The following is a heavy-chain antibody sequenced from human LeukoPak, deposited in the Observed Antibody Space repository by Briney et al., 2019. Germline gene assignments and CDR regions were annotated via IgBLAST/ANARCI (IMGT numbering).Heavy chain of an antibody. J-gene: IGHJ4*02. CDR3: ARYYYDSSGYYVDY. CDR2: INHSGST. CDR1: GVSFSGYY. V-gene: IGHV4-34*01. D-gene: IGHD3-22*01. Sequence: SETLSLTCAVYGVSFSGYYWSWIRRPPGKGLEWIGDINHSGSTNYNPSLKSRVTISVDTSKNQFSLKLSSVTAADTAVYYCARYYYDSSGYYVDYWGQGTLVTVSS.